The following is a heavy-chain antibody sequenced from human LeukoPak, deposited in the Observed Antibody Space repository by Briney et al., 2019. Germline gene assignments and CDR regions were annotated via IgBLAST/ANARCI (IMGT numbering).Heavy chain of an antibody. CDR1: GYTFTGYY. CDR3: ARRDGGNPAGTDY. CDR2: INPTSGGT. D-gene: IGHD4-23*01. Sequence: GASVKVSCKASGYTFTGYYMHWVRQAPGQGLEWMGWINPTSGGTNYAQKFQGRVTMTRDTSISTAYMELSRLRSDDTAVYYCARRDGGNPAGTDYWGQGTLVTVSS. J-gene: IGHJ4*02. V-gene: IGHV1-2*02.